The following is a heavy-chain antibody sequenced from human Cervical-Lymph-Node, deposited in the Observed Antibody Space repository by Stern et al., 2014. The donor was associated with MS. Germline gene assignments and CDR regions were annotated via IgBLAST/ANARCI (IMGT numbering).Heavy chain of an antibody. V-gene: IGHV4-59*01. CDR2: IYYSGST. D-gene: IGHD6-13*01. CDR3: AREALAAGGLDY. J-gene: IGHJ4*02. CDR1: GGSISSYY. Sequence: QVQLQESGPGLVKPSETLSLTCTVSGGSISSYYWSWIRQPPGQGLEWIGYIYYSGSTNYYPSLKSRVTISVDTSKNQFSLKLSSVTAADTAVYYCAREALAAGGLDYWGQGTLVTVSS.